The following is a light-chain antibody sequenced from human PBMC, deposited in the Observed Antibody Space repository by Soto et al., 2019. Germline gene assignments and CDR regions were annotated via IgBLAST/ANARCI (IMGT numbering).Light chain of an antibody. V-gene: IGKV3-20*01. CDR1: QSVSSTF. CDR2: GAS. J-gene: IGKJ1*01. Sequence: EIVLTQSPGSLSLSPGERATLSCRASQSVSSTFFAWYQQRPGQAPRLLMYGASSRATGIPEMFSGSGSGTDFTLTISRLEHEYFAFYYCQQFDSSVTFGQGTKVEIK. CDR3: QQFDSSVT.